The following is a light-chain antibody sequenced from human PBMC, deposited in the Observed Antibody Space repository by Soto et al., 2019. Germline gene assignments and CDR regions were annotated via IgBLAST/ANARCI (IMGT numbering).Light chain of an antibody. Sequence: DIQMTQSPSTLSGSVGDRVTITCRASQTISSWLTWYQQKPVKAPKLLIYKASTLKSGVPSRFSGSVSGTEFTLTISSLQPDDFATYYCQHYNSYSDAFGQGTKVDIK. CDR3: QHYNSYSDA. CDR2: KAS. V-gene: IGKV1-5*03. J-gene: IGKJ1*01. CDR1: QTISSW.